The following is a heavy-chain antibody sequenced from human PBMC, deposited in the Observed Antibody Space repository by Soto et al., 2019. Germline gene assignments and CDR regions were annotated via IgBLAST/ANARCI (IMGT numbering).Heavy chain of an antibody. CDR3: ARDRVAIAARRKSGYNWFDP. J-gene: IGHJ5*02. D-gene: IGHD6-6*01. V-gene: IGHV1-2*02. CDR2: INPNSGGT. Sequence: ASVKVSCKASGYTFTGYYMHWVRQAPGQGLEWMGWINPNSGGTNYAQKFQGRVTMTRDTSISTAYMELSRLRSDDTAVYYCARDRVAIAARRKSGYNWFDPWGQGTLVTVSS. CDR1: GYTFTGYY.